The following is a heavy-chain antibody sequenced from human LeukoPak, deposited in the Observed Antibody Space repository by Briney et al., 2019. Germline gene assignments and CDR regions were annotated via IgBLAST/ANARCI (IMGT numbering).Heavy chain of an antibody. V-gene: IGHV1-2*06. Sequence: GASVKVSCKASGYTFTGYYMHWVRQAPGQGLGWMGRINPNSGGTNYAQKFQGRVTMTRDTSISTAYMELSRLRSDDTAVYYCATYNYYDSSGYYWADAFDIWGQGTMVTVSS. CDR2: INPNSGGT. J-gene: IGHJ3*02. CDR1: GYTFTGYY. CDR3: ATYNYYDSSGYYWADAFDI. D-gene: IGHD3-22*01.